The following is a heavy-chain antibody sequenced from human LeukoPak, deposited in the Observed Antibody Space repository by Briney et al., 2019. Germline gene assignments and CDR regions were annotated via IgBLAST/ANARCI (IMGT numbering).Heavy chain of an antibody. CDR3: ARGKVQYYYDSSGYYPYFDY. CDR2: IYYSGTT. CDR1: GGSISSYY. V-gene: IGHV4-59*01. J-gene: IGHJ4*02. Sequence: SETLSLTCTVSGGSISSYYWSWIRQPPGKGLEWIGYIYYSGTTNYNPTLKSRVTILVDTSKNQFSLKLSSVTAADTAVYYCARGKVQYYYDSSGYYPYFDYWGQGTLVTVSS. D-gene: IGHD3-22*01.